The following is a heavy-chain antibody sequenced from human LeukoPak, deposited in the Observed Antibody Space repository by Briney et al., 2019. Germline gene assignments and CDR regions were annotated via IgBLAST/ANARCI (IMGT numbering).Heavy chain of an antibody. D-gene: IGHD6-19*01. Sequence: ASVKVSCKASGYTFTSYYMHWVRQAPGQGLEWMGIINPSGGSTSYAQKFQGRVTMTRDMSTSTVYMELSSLRSEDTAVYYCARVGVGSSVGQSLGRWFDPWGQGTLVTVSS. J-gene: IGHJ5*02. CDR3: ARVGVGSSVGQSLGRWFDP. CDR2: INPSGGST. V-gene: IGHV1-46*01. CDR1: GYTFTSYY.